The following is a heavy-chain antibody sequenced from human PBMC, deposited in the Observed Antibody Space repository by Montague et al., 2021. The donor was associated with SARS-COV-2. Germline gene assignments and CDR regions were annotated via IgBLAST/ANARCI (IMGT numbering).Heavy chain of an antibody. J-gene: IGHJ6*02. CDR1: EDSVSSNSAA. CDR3: ARQPLGYAFVYYYYGMDV. V-gene: IGHV6-1*01. CDR2: TYYRSKWYN. D-gene: IGHD5-12*01. Sequence: CAISEDSVSSNSAAWNWIRQSPSKGLEWLGRTYYRSKWYNDYAVSVKSRITINPDTSKNQFSLQLNSVTPEDTAVYYCARQPLGYAFVYYYYGMDVWGQGTTVTVSS.